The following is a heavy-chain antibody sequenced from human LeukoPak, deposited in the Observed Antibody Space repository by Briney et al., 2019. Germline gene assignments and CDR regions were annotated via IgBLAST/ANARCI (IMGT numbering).Heavy chain of an antibody. J-gene: IGHJ3*02. Sequence: PGGSLRLSCAASGFTVSSNYMSWVRQAPGKGLEWVSAISGSGGSTYYADSVKGRFTISRDNSKNTLYLQMNSLRAEDTAVYYCAKDSLIVVVLAANDAFDIWGQGTMVTVSS. CDR2: ISGSGGST. D-gene: IGHD2-2*01. V-gene: IGHV3-23*01. CDR1: GFTVSSNY. CDR3: AKDSLIVVVLAANDAFDI.